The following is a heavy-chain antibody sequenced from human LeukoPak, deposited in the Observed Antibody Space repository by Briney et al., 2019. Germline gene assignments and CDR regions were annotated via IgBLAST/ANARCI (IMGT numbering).Heavy chain of an antibody. CDR2: FDPEDGET. D-gene: IGHD2-15*01. CDR1: GYTLTELS. J-gene: IGHJ6*02. Sequence: ASVKVSCKVSGYTLTELSMHWVRQAPGKGLEWMGGFDPEDGETIYAQKFQGRVTMTEDTSTDTAYMELSMLRSEDTAVYDCATKSLSVAPSYYYYGMDVWGQGTTVTVSS. V-gene: IGHV1-24*01. CDR3: ATKSLSVAPSYYYYGMDV.